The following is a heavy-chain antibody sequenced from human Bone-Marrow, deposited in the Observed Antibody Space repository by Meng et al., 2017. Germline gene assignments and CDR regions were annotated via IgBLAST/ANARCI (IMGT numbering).Heavy chain of an antibody. Sequence: EVQLVESGGGLVQPGGSLSLSCAASGFIFSSYWMHWVRQAPGKGLVWVSRINSDGSSTSYADSVKGRFTISRDNAKNTLYLQMNSLRAEDTAVYYCTRGIGRYSDYWGQGTLVTVSS. CDR2: INSDGSST. CDR1: GFIFSSYW. D-gene: IGHD1-26*01. J-gene: IGHJ4*02. V-gene: IGHV3-74*01. CDR3: TRGIGRYSDY.